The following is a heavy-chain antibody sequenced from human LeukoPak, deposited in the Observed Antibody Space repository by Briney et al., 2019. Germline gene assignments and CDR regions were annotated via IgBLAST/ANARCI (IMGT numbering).Heavy chain of an antibody. V-gene: IGHV3-30*18. Sequence: PGGSLRLSCAASGFTLSSCGMHWVRQAPGKGLKWVAVITYDGITTYFDDSVKGRFTISRDTSKSMLYLQMNSLRPEDTAVYYCVKEQSSGNYRTADFWGQGTLSPSPQ. CDR2: ITYDGITT. CDR1: GFTLSSCG. J-gene: IGHJ4*02. D-gene: IGHD3-10*01. CDR3: VKEQSSGNYRTADF.